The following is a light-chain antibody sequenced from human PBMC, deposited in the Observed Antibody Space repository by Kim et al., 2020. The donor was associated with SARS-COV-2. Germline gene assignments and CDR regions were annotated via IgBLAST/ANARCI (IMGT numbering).Light chain of an antibody. CDR3: QTWDSSTYV. CDR2: QNN. V-gene: IGLV3-1*01. CDR1: RLGDKY. Sequence: MSPGQTATITCSGDRLGDKYACWYQQKPGQSPVLVIYQNNKRPSGIPERFSGSNSGNTATLTISGTQAMDEADYYCQTWDSSTYVFGTGTKVTVL. J-gene: IGLJ1*01.